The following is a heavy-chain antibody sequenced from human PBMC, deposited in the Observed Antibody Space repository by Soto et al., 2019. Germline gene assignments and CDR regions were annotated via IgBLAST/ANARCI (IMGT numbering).Heavy chain of an antibody. CDR2: ISGSGGST. V-gene: IGHV3-23*01. J-gene: IGHJ4*02. Sequence: PGGSLRLSCAASGFTFSSYAMSLVRQAPGKGLEWVSAISGSGGSTYYADSVKGRFTISRDNSKNTLYLQMNSLRAEDTAVYYCAKAWPREGYCSGGSCYWSYYFDYWGQGTLVTVSS. D-gene: IGHD2-15*01. CDR1: GFTFSSYA. CDR3: AKAWPREGYCSGGSCYWSYYFDY.